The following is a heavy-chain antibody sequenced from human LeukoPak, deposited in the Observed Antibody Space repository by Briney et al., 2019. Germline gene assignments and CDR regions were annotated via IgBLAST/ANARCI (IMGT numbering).Heavy chain of an antibody. J-gene: IGHJ4*02. CDR2: IYSGGST. D-gene: IGHD5-18*01. CDR1: GFTVRSNY. V-gene: IGHV3-53*01. CDR3: ARVRGYSYGSSMDY. Sequence: GGSLRLSCAASGFTVRSNYMSWVRQTPGKGLEWVSVIYSGGSTYYADSVKGRFSISRDNSKNTLYLQMNSLRAEDTAVYYCARVRGYSYGSSMDYWGQGTLVTVSS.